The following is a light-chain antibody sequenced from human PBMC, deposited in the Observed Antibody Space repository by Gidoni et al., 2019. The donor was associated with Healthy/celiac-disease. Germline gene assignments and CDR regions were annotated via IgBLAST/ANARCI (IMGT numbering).Light chain of an antibody. Sequence: QSALTQPRSVSGSPGQSVTISCTGTSSDVGGYNYVSWYQQHPGKAPNRMIYDVSKRPSGVHDRFSGSKSGNTASLTISVLQAEDEADYYCCSYAGSYTLVFGGGTKLTVL. CDR1: SSDVGGYNY. CDR3: CSYAGSYTLV. J-gene: IGLJ2*01. CDR2: DVS. V-gene: IGLV2-11*01.